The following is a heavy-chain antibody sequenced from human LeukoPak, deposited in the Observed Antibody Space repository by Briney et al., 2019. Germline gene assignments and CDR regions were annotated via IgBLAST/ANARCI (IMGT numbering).Heavy chain of an antibody. Sequence: GGSLILSCAASGFTFSRYGMHWVRQAPGKGLEWVAVISYDGSNKYYADSVKGRFTISRDNSKNTLYLQMNSLRAEDTAVYYCAKEGGDGPDAFDIWGQGTMVTVSS. CDR3: AKEGGDGPDAFDI. D-gene: IGHD5-24*01. CDR2: ISYDGSNK. V-gene: IGHV3-30*18. J-gene: IGHJ3*02. CDR1: GFTFSRYG.